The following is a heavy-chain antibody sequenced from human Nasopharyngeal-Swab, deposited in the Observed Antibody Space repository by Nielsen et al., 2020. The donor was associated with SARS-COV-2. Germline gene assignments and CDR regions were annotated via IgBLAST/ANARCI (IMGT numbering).Heavy chain of an antibody. D-gene: IGHD3-3*01. Sequence: SETLSLTCTVSGGSISSGGYYWSWIRQRPGKGLEWIGYIYYSGSTYYNPSLKSRVTISVDTSKNQFSLKLSSVTAADTAVYYCARHQEFTIFGVVIRGALDIWGQGTMVTVSS. V-gene: IGHV4-30-4*08. J-gene: IGHJ3*02. CDR1: GGSISSGGYY. CDR2: IYYSGST. CDR3: ARHQEFTIFGVVIRGALDI.